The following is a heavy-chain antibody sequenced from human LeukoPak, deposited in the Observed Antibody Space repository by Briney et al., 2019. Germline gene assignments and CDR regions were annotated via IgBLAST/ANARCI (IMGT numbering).Heavy chain of an antibody. CDR1: GFTFSDYA. V-gene: IGHV3-64*01. D-gene: IGHD1-1*01. J-gene: IGHJ4*02. CDR3: ARSPTGRTNWNYYDY. CDR2: ICPIGVYT. Sequence: PGGALRLSCAASGFTFSDYAMHWVRQAPGKGLEVVSVICPIGVYTYYANSVKGRFTISRDNSKSTVSLQMGSLRDEDMAVYYCARSPTGRTNWNYYDYWGRGTLVTVSS.